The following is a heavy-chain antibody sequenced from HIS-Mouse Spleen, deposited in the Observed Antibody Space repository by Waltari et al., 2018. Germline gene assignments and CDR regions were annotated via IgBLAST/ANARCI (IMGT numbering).Heavy chain of an antibody. Sequence: QLQLQESGPGLVKPSETLSLTCTVPGGSSSSSIYYWGWIRQPPGTGLEWIGSIYYSGSTYYNPSLKSRVTISVDTSKNQFSLKLSSVTAADTAVYYCAREIPYSSSWYDWYFDLWGRGTLVTVSS. CDR2: IYYSGST. CDR3: AREIPYSSSWYDWYFDL. CDR1: GGSSSSSIYY. V-gene: IGHV4-39*07. J-gene: IGHJ2*01. D-gene: IGHD6-13*01.